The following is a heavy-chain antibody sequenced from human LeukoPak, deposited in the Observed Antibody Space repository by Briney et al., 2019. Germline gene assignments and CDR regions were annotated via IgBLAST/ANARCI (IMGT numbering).Heavy chain of an antibody. J-gene: IGHJ4*02. CDR2: IYSGGST. Sequence: GGSLRLSCAASGFTVSSNYMSWVRQAPGKGLEWVSVIYSGGSTYYADSVKGRFTISRDNSKNTLYLQMNSLRAEDTAVYYCAKGNGGSYYSSVDYWGQGTLVTVSS. V-gene: IGHV3-66*01. CDR1: GFTVSSNY. D-gene: IGHD2-15*01. CDR3: AKGNGGSYYSSVDY.